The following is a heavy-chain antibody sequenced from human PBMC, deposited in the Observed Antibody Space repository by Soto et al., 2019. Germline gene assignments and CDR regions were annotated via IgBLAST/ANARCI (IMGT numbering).Heavy chain of an antibody. D-gene: IGHD6-13*01. J-gene: IGHJ4*02. CDR3: AKDQGSSWYEIDY. Sequence: EVQLLESGGGLVQPGGSLRLSCAASGFTFSNYAVPWVRQAPGKGPGWVSTISGSGGSTYYADSVKGRFTISRDNSKNTLYLQMNSLRAEDTAVYYCAKDQGSSWYEIDYWGQGTLVTVSS. V-gene: IGHV3-23*01. CDR1: GFTFSNYA. CDR2: ISGSGGST.